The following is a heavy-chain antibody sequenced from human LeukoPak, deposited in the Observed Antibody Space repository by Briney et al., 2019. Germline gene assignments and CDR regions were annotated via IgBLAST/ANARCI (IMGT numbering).Heavy chain of an antibody. D-gene: IGHD2-15*01. Sequence: SETLSLTCAVYGGSFSGYYWSWIRQPPGKGLEWIGEINHSGSTNYNPSLKSRVTISVDTSKNQFSLKLSSVTAADTAVYYCARGVVAAARRFDYWGQGTPVTVSS. V-gene: IGHV4-34*01. CDR1: GGSFSGYY. J-gene: IGHJ4*02. CDR3: ARGVVAAARRFDY. CDR2: INHSGST.